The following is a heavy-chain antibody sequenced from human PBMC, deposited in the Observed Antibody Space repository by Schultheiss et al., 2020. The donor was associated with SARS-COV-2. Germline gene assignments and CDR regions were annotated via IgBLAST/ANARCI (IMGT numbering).Heavy chain of an antibody. CDR3: ARDDSSGWYGGVDY. CDR2: ISYDGSNK. Sequence: GESLKISCAASGFTFSSYGIHWVRQAPGKGLEWVTFISYDGSNKKYADSVKGRFTISRDNAKNSLYLQMNSLRAEDTAVYYCARDDSSGWYGGVDYWGQGTLVTVSS. J-gene: IGHJ4*02. CDR1: GFTFSSYG. D-gene: IGHD6-19*01. V-gene: IGHV3-30*03.